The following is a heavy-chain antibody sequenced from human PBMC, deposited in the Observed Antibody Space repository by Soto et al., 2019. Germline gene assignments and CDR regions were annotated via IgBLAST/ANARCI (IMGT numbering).Heavy chain of an antibody. D-gene: IGHD6-6*01. CDR3: ARVDLRRSSLFWFDP. CDR2: TYYRSKWYD. J-gene: IGHJ5*02. V-gene: IGHV6-1*01. Sequence: SQTLSLTCVISGDSVSSNSAAWNRIRQSPSRGLEWLGRTYYRSKWYDDYAVSVRSRITINPDTSKNQFSLQLNSVTPEDTAVYYCARVDLRRSSLFWFDPWGQGTLVTVSS. CDR1: GDSVSSNSAA.